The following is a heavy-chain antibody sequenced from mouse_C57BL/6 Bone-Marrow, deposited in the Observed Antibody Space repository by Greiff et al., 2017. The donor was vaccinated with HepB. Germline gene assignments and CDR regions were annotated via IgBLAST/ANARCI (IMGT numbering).Heavy chain of an antibody. D-gene: IGHD1-1*01. CDR3: ARGGVYYYGSSYPWFAY. CDR2: IYPGSGIT. Sequence: QVQLQQPGAELVKPGASVKMSCKASGYTFTSYWITWVKQRPGQGLEWIGDIYPGSGITNYNEKFKSKATLTVDKSSSTAYMQLSSLSSEDSAVYYCARGGVYYYGSSYPWFAYWGQGTLVTVSA. V-gene: IGHV1-55*01. J-gene: IGHJ3*01. CDR1: GYTFTSYW.